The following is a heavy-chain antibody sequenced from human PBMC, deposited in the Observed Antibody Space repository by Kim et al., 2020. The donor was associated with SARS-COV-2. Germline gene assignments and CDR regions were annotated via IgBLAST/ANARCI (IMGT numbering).Heavy chain of an antibody. J-gene: IGHJ4*02. Sequence: SLKSRVTISVDTSKNQFSLKLSSVTAADTAVYYCAGVAGPYDSSGYRFDYWGQGTLVTVSS. V-gene: IGHV4-31*02. CDR3: AGVAGPYDSSGYRFDY. D-gene: IGHD3-22*01.